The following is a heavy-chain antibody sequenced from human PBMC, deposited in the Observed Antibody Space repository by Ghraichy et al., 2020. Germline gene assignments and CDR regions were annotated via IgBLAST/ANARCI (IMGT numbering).Heavy chain of an antibody. CDR2: IYYSGST. V-gene: IGHV4-59*01. Sequence: SETLSLTCTVSGGSISSYYWSWIRQPPGKGLEWIGYIYYSGSTNYNPSLKSRVTISVDTSKNQFSLKLSSVTAADTAVYYCARVNSYDYFDYWGQGTLVTVSS. J-gene: IGHJ4*02. CDR3: ARVNSYDYFDY. CDR1: GGSISSYY. D-gene: IGHD5-18*01.